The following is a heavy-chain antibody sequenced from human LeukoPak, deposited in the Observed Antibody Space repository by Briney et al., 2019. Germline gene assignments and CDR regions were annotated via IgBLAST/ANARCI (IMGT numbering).Heavy chain of an antibody. CDR3: ARDLDPFGVVSPFDY. V-gene: IGHV3-7*01. J-gene: IGHJ4*02. CDR2: IKQDGSEK. D-gene: IGHD3-3*01. CDR1: GFTFSSYW. Sequence: GGSLRLSCAASGFTFSSYWMSWVRQAPGKGLEWVANIKQDGSEKYYVDSVKGRFTISRDNAKNSLYLQMNSLRAEDTAVYYCARDLDPFGVVSPFDYWGQGTLVTVSS.